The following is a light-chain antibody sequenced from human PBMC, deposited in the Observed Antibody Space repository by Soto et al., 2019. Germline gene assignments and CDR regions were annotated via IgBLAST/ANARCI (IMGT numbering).Light chain of an antibody. V-gene: IGKV3-20*01. CDR3: QQYDNSLYT. Sequence: EIVLTQSPGTLSLSPGERATLSCRASQSVSSTYLAWYQQKPGQAPRLLTYGASSRATGIPDRFSGSGSGTDFTLTISRLEPEDFAVYYCQQYDNSLYTFGQGTKLEI. CDR1: QSVSSTY. J-gene: IGKJ2*01. CDR2: GAS.